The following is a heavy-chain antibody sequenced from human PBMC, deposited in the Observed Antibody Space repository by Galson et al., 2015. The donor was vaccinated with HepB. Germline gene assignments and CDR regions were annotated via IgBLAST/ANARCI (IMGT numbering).Heavy chain of an antibody. CDR1: GFTFSDYY. J-gene: IGHJ6*02. D-gene: IGHD3-10*01. CDR3: ARDLRVSENYYGSGSYYPSVGMDV. Sequence: SLRLSCAASGFTFSDYYMSWIRQAPGKGLEWVSYISSSSIYTNYADSVKGRFTISRDNAKNSLYLQMNSLRAEDTAVYYCARDLRVSENYYGSGSYYPSVGMDVWGQGTTVTVSS. CDR2: ISSSSIYT. V-gene: IGHV3-11*06.